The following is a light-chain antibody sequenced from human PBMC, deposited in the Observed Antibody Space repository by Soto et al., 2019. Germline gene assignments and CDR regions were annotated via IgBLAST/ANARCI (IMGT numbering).Light chain of an antibody. CDR1: QSVSSN. CDR2: GAS. J-gene: IGKJ3*01. V-gene: IGKV3-15*01. Sequence: EIVMTQSPATLSVSPGERATLSCRASQSVSSNLAWYQQKPGQAPRLLIYGASTRATGIPARFSGSGSGTEFTLTISSLLSEDFAVYYCQQYNNWPPFTFGPGTKVEIK. CDR3: QQYNNWPPFT.